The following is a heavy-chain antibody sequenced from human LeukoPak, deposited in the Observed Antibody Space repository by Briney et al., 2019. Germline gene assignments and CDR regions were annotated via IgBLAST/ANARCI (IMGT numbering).Heavy chain of an antibody. J-gene: IGHJ5*02. Sequence: GASVKVSCKASGYTFTSYDINWVRQATGQGLEWMGWMNPNSGNTGYAQKFQGRVTMTRNTSISTAYMELSSLRSEDTAVYYCARAPHYYGSGLNNWFDPWGQGTLVTVSS. D-gene: IGHD3-10*01. CDR2: MNPNSGNT. CDR1: GYTFTSYD. V-gene: IGHV1-8*01. CDR3: ARAPHYYGSGLNNWFDP.